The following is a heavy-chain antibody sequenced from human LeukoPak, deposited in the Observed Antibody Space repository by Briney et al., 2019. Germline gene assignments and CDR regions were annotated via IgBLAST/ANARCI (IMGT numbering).Heavy chain of an antibody. Sequence: SVKVSCKASGGTFSSYAISWVRQAPGQGLEWMGGIIPIFGTANYAQKFQGRVTITTDECTSTAYMELSSLRSEDTAVYYCARGYSGYDWEFDYWGQGTLVTVSS. CDR1: GGTFSSYA. CDR2: IIPIFGTA. CDR3: ARGYSGYDWEFDY. D-gene: IGHD5-12*01. V-gene: IGHV1-69*05. J-gene: IGHJ4*02.